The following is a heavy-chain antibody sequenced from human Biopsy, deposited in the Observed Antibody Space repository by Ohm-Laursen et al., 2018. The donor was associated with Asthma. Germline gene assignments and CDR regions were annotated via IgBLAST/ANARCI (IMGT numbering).Heavy chain of an antibody. CDR1: GFTVSRDH. CDR2: IYSGGTS. CDR3: ARGDSSNWAHYYFDY. D-gene: IGHD3-22*01. Sequence: SLSLSCTAAGFTVSRDHMFWVRQAPGKGLEWVSVIYSGGTSHTADSVRGRFTISRDFSKNTLHLQMHSLRAEDTAAYYCARGDSSNWAHYYFDYWGQGTLVTVSS. V-gene: IGHV3-53*01. J-gene: IGHJ4*02.